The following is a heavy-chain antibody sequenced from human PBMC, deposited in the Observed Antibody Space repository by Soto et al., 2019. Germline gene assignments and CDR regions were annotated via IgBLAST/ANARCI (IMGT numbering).Heavy chain of an antibody. J-gene: IGHJ4*02. D-gene: IGHD6-13*01. CDR3: AKDIAPGIAAACGFDY. CDR2: ISWNSGSI. V-gene: IGHV3-9*01. Sequence: GGSLRLSCAASGFTFDDYAMHWVRQAPGKGLEWVSGISWNSGSIGYADSVKGRFTISRDNAKNSLYLQMNSLRAEDTALYYCAKDIAPGIAAACGFDYWGQGTLVTV. CDR1: GFTFDDYA.